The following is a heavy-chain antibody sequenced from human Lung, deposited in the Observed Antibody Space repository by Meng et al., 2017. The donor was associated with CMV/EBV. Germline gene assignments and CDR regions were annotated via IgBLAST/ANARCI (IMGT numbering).Heavy chain of an antibody. CDR2: IYHSGST. D-gene: IGHD6-19*01. CDR1: GGSTSSSNW. V-gene: IGHV4-4*02. Sequence: QGQLQESGPVLVKPSVTLFPNCAVSGGSTSSSNWSSWVRQPPWKGLEWIGEIYHSGSTNYNPSLKSRVTISVDKSKNQFSLKLSSVTAADTAVYYCASFPPPGKQWLVTDYWGQGTLVTVSS. J-gene: IGHJ4*02. CDR3: ASFPPPGKQWLVTDY.